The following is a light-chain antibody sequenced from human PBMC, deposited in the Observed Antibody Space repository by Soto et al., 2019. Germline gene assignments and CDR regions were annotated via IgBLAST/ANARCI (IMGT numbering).Light chain of an antibody. Sequence: QSALTQPRSVSGSPGQSVTISCTGTSSDVGGYNYVSWYQQHPGKAPKLMIYDVSERPSGVPDRFSGSKSANTASLTISGLQAEDEADYYCCSYAGSDTYVFGTGTKLTVL. J-gene: IGLJ1*01. CDR2: DVS. CDR3: CSYAGSDTYV. CDR1: SSDVGGYNY. V-gene: IGLV2-11*01.